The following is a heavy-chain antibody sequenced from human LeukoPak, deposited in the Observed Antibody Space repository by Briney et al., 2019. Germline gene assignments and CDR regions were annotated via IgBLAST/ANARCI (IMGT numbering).Heavy chain of an antibody. J-gene: IGHJ4*02. V-gene: IGHV1-2*06. D-gene: IGHD6-19*01. CDR3: ARDIAVAGFFDY. Sequence: ASVKVSCKASGYTFTGYYMHWVRQAPGQGLEWMGRINPNSGGTNHAQKFQGRVTMTRDTSISTAYMELSRLRSDDTAVYYCARDIAVAGFFDYWGQGTLVTVSS. CDR1: GYTFTGYY. CDR2: INPNSGGT.